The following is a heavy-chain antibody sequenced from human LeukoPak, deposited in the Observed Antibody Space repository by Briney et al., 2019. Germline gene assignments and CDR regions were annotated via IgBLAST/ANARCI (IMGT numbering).Heavy chain of an antibody. CDR1: GYTFTSYD. CDR2: INPSGGST. CDR3: ARDFRVTTVTSNYYYYYMDV. D-gene: IGHD4-17*01. J-gene: IGHJ6*03. V-gene: IGHV1-46*01. Sequence: ASVKVSCKASGYTFTSYDINWVRQATGQGLEWMGIINPSGGSTSYAQKFQGRVTMTRDMSTSTVYMELSSLRSEDTAVYYCARDFRVTTVTSNYYYYYMDVWGKGTTVTVSS.